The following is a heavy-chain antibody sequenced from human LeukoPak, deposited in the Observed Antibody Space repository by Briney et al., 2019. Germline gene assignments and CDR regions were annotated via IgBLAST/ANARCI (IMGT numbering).Heavy chain of an antibody. CDR3: LNSGSNYEAVS. Sequence: RASETLSLTCAVYGGSFSGYYWSWIRQPPGKGLEWIGEINHSGSTNYNPSLKSRVTISVDTSKNQFSLKLSSVSAADTAFYFCLNSGSNYEAVSWGQGTLVTVSS. CDR1: GGSFSGYY. D-gene: IGHD5-18*01. J-gene: IGHJ5*02. CDR2: INHSGST. V-gene: IGHV4-34*03.